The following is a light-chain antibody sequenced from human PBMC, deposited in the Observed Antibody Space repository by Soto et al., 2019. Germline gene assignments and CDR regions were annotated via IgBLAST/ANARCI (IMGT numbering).Light chain of an antibody. V-gene: IGLV1-40*01. CDR2: ANT. CDR1: TSNIGAGYD. CDR3: QSYDGSLNAYYV. Sequence: QSVLTQPPSVSGAPGQRVSIPCDGSTSNIGAGYDVHWYQQLPGTAPRLLIYANTNRPSGVPDRFSGSKSGTSASLAITGLQAEDEADYYCQSYDGSLNAYYVFGAGTKLTVL. J-gene: IGLJ1*01.